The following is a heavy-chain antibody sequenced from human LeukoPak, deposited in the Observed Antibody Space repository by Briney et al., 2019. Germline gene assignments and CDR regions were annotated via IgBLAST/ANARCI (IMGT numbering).Heavy chain of an antibody. CDR2: IYYSGST. CDR3: ARDGGGPVL. CDR1: GGSISSYY. Sequence: TSETLSLTCTVSGGSISSYYWSGIRQPPGKGLEWIGYIYYSGSTNYNPSLKSRVTISVDTSKNQFSLKLSSVTAADTAVYYCARDGGGPVLWGQGTLVTVSS. D-gene: IGHD2-15*01. J-gene: IGHJ4*02. V-gene: IGHV4-59*01.